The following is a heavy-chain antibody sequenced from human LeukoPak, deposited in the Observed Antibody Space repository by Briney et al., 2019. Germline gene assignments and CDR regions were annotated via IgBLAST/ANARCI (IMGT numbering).Heavy chain of an antibody. CDR2: ISGSGDST. J-gene: IGHJ6*02. V-gene: IGHV3-23*01. Sequence: GGSLRLSCAASGFSFSSYAMVWVREGPGKGLEWVSAISGSGDSTYYADSVKGRFTISRDNSKNTLYLQMNSLRAEDTAVYYCAKSVYVVSMVDVWGQGTTVTVSS. D-gene: IGHD4/OR15-4a*01. CDR1: GFSFSSYA. CDR3: AKSVYVVSMVDV.